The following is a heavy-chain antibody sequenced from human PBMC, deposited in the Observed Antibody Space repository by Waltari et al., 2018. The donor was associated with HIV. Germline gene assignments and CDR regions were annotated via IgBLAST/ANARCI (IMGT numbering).Heavy chain of an antibody. J-gene: IGHJ5*02. CDR3: ARAVLRYFDNWFDP. Sequence: QVQLQESGPGLVKPSETLSLTCAVSGYSISSGYYWGWIRQPPGKGLEWFGSLYHSGDTYYNPSLKSRISISLDTSKNHFALKLSSVTAADTAVYFCARAVLRYFDNWFDPWGQGTLVTVS. CDR2: LYHSGDT. D-gene: IGHD3-9*01. V-gene: IGHV4-38-2*01. CDR1: GYSISSGYY.